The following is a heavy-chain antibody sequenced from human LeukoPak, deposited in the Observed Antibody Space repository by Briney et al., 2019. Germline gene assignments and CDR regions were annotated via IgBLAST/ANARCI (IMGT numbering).Heavy chain of an antibody. CDR1: GFTFSSYG. V-gene: IGHV3-43*01. CDR3: AKERQGSRDSAFDF. J-gene: IGHJ4*02. CDR2: ISRDSRRI. Sequence: GGSLRLSCAASGFTFSSYGMHWVRQGPGKGLEWVGLISRDSRRIYYGDSVKGRFTISRDNSKNSLYLQMNSLRTEDTALYYCAKERQGSRDSAFDFWGQGTLVTVSS. D-gene: IGHD2-15*01.